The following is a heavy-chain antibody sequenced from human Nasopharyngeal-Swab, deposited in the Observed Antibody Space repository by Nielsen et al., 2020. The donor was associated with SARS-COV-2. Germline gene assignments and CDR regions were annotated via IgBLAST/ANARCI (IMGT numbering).Heavy chain of an antibody. CDR1: GFPFSSYA. CDR3: ARDRTNDYYYYMDV. V-gene: IGHV3-30-3*01. Sequence: GGSLRPSCAPSGFPFSSYAMHWVRQAPGKGLEWVAVISYDGSNKYYADSVKGRFTISRDNSKNTLYLQMNSLRAEDTAVYYCARDRTNDYYYYMDVWGKGTTVTVSS. J-gene: IGHJ6*03. CDR2: ISYDGSNK. D-gene: IGHD1-1*01.